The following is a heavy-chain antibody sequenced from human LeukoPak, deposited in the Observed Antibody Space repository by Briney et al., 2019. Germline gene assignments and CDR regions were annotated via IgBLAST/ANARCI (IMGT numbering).Heavy chain of an antibody. CDR1: GFTFSSYG. CDR3: AKALCSGGTCYRFDY. Sequence: PGGSLRLSCAASGFTFSSYGMHWVRQAPGKGLEWVAFIRFDGNSKNFADSVKGRFTISRDNSKNTLYLQMNSLRVEDTAVYYCAKALCSGGTCYRFDYWGQGTLVTVSS. CDR2: IRFDGNSK. J-gene: IGHJ4*02. D-gene: IGHD2-15*01. V-gene: IGHV3-30*02.